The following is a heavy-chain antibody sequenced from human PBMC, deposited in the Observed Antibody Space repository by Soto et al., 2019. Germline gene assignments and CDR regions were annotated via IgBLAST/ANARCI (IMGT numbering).Heavy chain of an antibody. CDR3: AKHSYYDFWPGHYYYLDF. CDR2: INGGGGNT. Sequence: AGGSLRLSCVTSRFSFNTFAMSWVRQAPGKGLEWVSAINGGGGNTYYADSVKGRFTISRDNSKNTLYLQMDRLRAEDTAVYYCAKHSYYDFWPGHYYYLDFWGQGTLVTVSS. J-gene: IGHJ4*02. D-gene: IGHD3-3*01. V-gene: IGHV3-23*01. CDR1: RFSFNTFA.